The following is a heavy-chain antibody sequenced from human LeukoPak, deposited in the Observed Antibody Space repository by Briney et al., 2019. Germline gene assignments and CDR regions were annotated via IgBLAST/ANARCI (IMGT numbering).Heavy chain of an antibody. CDR1: GFTFGSYG. D-gene: IGHD6-19*01. J-gene: IGHJ4*02. CDR2: ISYDGSNK. Sequence: GGSLRLSCVASGFTFGSYGIHWVRQAPGKGLEWVAVISYDGSNKYYTDSVKGRFTISRDNSNNTLYLQMSSLGAEDTAVYYCAKGQTVAGSVPEFDYWGQGTLVTVSS. V-gene: IGHV3-30*18. CDR3: AKGQTVAGSVPEFDY.